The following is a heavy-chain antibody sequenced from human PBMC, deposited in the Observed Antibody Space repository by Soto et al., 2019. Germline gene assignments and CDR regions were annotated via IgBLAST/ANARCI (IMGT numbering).Heavy chain of an antibody. Sequence: QVQLLQSGAEVKKPGSSVRVSCEASGGSFRTYSISWVRQAPGQGLEGMGEIIPIFGTVNYAQKFQGRVTITADEPTTTVYMDLRSLRSEDTAVYYCAKGAGAGTPTSYYYYGMDVWGQGTTVTVSS. CDR2: IIPIFGTV. CDR1: GGSFRTYS. D-gene: IGHD6-19*01. CDR3: AKGAGAGTPTSYYYYGMDV. J-gene: IGHJ6*02. V-gene: IGHV1-69*12.